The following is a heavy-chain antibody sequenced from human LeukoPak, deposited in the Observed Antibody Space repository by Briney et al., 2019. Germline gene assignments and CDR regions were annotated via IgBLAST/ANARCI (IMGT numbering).Heavy chain of an antibody. Sequence: SETLSLTCSVSGGSISSTRYYWGWIRQPPGKGLDWIGSMYYTGSSYYNPSLKSRVTISVDTSKNQFSLKLSSVTAADTAVYYCARVSRYCSSTSCFLPDYWGQGTLVTVSS. D-gene: IGHD2-2*01. CDR2: MYYTGSS. CDR1: GGSISSTRYY. J-gene: IGHJ4*02. V-gene: IGHV4-39*07. CDR3: ARVSRYCSSTSCFLPDY.